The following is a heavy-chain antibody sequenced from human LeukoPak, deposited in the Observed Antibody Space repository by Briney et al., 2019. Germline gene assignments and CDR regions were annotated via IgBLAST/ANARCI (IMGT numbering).Heavy chain of an antibody. Sequence: GGSLRLSCPLVAFTSSMLAVDGVSQAPGKGLEWVAVIWYDGSNKYYADSVKGRFTISRDNSKNTLYLQMSSLRAEDKAVYYCARDPDYSSVHYFDYWGQGTLVTVSS. CDR3: ARDPDYSSVHYFDY. CDR1: AFTSSMLA. J-gene: IGHJ4*02. V-gene: IGHV3-33*07. D-gene: IGHD3-22*01. CDR2: IWYDGSNK.